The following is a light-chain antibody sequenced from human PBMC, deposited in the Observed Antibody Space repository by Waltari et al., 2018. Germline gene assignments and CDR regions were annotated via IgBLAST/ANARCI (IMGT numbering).Light chain of an antibody. J-gene: IGLJ1*01. Sequence: SYVLTQPPSVAVAPGETARVTCGGNNNESKSVHWYQQKPGQAPVLVISYDSDRPSGIPERFSGSNSGDTATLTISRVEAGDEADYYCQVWDANTDPGVFGTGTEVTVL. CDR1: NNESKS. V-gene: IGLV3-21*01. CDR3: QVWDANTDPGV. CDR2: YDS.